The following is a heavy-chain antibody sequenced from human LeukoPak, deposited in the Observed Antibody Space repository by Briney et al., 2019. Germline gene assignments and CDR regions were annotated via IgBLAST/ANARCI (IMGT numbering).Heavy chain of an antibody. D-gene: IGHD3-3*01. Sequence: GGSLRLSCAASGFTFSTYWMTWVRQAPGKGLEWVANIKQDGSEKYYVDSVKGRFTISRDNANKSLYLQMNSLRAEDTAVYYCARDRNTDFWSGYYTTHFDYWGQGTLVTVSS. V-gene: IGHV3-7*01. CDR1: GFTFSTYW. J-gene: IGHJ4*02. CDR3: ARDRNTDFWSGYYTTHFDY. CDR2: IKQDGSEK.